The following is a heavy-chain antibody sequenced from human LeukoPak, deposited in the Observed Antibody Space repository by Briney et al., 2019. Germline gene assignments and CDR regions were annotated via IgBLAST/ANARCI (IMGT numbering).Heavy chain of an antibody. V-gene: IGHV4-59*01. D-gene: IGHD3-22*01. CDR1: GGSISSYY. J-gene: IGHJ4*02. Sequence: SETLSLTCTVSGGSISSYYWSWIRQPPGKGLEWIGHIYYSGSTNYNPSLKSRVTISVDTSKNQFSLKLSSVTAADTAVYYCARGGWSDSSGYYYNGLDYWGQGTLVTVSS. CDR3: ARGGWSDSSGYYYNGLDY. CDR2: IYYSGST.